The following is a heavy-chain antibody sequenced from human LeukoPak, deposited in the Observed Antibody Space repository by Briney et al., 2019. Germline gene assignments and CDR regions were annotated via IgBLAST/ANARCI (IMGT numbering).Heavy chain of an antibody. V-gene: IGHV3-74*01. CDR1: GFTFSSYG. D-gene: IGHD3-10*01. CDR3: AREGLGGNWFDP. Sequence: GGSLRLSCAASGFTFSSYGMHWVRQAPGKGLVWVSRTNRDESRTSYADSVKGRFTISRDNAKNTLYLQMNSLRAEDTAVYYCAREGLGGNWFDPWGQGTLVTVSS. CDR2: TNRDESRT. J-gene: IGHJ5*02.